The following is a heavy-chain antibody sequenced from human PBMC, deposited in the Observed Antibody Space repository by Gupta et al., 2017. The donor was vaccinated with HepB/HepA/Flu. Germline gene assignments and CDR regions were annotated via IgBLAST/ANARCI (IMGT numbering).Heavy chain of an antibody. Sequence: QVQLVESGGGLVEPGGSLTLSCAGSGFTFTDYTMTWIRQAPGKGLEWISYMRSDEDTVFNADSVKGRFTMSRDNAKNSVYLQMNSLRAEDTAVYYCARGVGFGWLDPWGQGTLVTVSS. CDR2: MRSDEDTV. J-gene: IGHJ5*02. CDR1: GFTFTDYT. V-gene: IGHV3-11*04. D-gene: IGHD3-16*01. CDR3: ARGVGFGWLDP.